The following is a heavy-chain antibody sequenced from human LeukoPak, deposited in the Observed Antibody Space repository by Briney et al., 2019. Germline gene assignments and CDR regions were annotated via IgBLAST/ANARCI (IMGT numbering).Heavy chain of an antibody. CDR3: ARTSAGPCSYGTVQFDP. Sequence: SVKVSCKASGGTFSSYAISWVRQAPGQGLEWMGRIIPILGIANYAQKFQGRVTITADKSTSTAYMELSSLRFEDTAVYYCARTSAGPCSYGTVQFDPWGQGTLVTVSS. D-gene: IGHD5-18*01. CDR1: GGTFSSYA. J-gene: IGHJ5*02. V-gene: IGHV1-69*04. CDR2: IIPILGIA.